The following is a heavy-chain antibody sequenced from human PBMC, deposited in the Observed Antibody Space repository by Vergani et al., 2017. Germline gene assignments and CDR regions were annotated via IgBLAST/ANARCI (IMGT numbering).Heavy chain of an antibody. J-gene: IGHJ4*02. Sequence: VQLVESGGNVVQSGTSLRLSCVASGFTFSSYAMSWVRQAPGEGLEWVSSINGSDYDTHYTDSVRGRFTISRDTSKNTLYLQMNSLRAEDTAVYFCVRCFYSSSSYVFFVWGQGTLVTVSS. CDR2: INGSDYDT. CDR3: VRCFYSSSSYVFFV. V-gene: IGHV3-23*04. CDR1: GFTFSSYA. D-gene: IGHD2-15*01.